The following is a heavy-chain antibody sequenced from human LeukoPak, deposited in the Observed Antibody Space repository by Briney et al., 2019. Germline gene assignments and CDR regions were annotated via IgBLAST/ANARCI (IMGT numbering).Heavy chain of an antibody. J-gene: IGHJ4*02. Sequence: GGSLRLSCAASGFTFSSYGMHWVRQAPGKGLEWVAVISYDGSNKYYADSVKGRFTISRDNSKNTLYLQMNSLRAEDTAVYYCAKAHVEMATDYWGQGTLVTVPS. D-gene: IGHD5-24*01. V-gene: IGHV3-30*18. CDR3: AKAHVEMATDY. CDR1: GFTFSSYG. CDR2: ISYDGSNK.